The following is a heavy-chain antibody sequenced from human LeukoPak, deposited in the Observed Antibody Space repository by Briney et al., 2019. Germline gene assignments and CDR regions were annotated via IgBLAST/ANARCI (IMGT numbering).Heavy chain of an antibody. CDR2: IYHSGST. Sequence: SETLSLTCSVSGDSISSGYYWGWIRQPPGKGLEWIGNIYHSGSTYYNPSLKSRVTISVDTSMNQFSLKLSSVTAADTAVYYCARDVIAGYYYDSRGFFPIWGQGTMVTVSS. CDR1: GDSISSGYY. J-gene: IGHJ3*02. D-gene: IGHD3-22*01. V-gene: IGHV4-38-2*02. CDR3: ARDVIAGYYYDSRGFFPI.